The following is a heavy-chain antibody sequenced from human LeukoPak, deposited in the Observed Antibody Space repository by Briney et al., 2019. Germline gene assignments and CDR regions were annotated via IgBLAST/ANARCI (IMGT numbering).Heavy chain of an antibody. Sequence: GGSLRLSCAASGFTFSNAWMSWVRQAPGKGLGWVANIKQDGSEKYYVDSVKGRFTISRDNAKNSLYLQMNSLRAEDTAVYYYARDHEDTAMVENDFDYWGQGTLVTVSS. D-gene: IGHD5-18*01. CDR3: ARDHEDTAMVENDFDY. V-gene: IGHV3-7*01. CDR1: GFTFSNAW. CDR2: IKQDGSEK. J-gene: IGHJ4*02.